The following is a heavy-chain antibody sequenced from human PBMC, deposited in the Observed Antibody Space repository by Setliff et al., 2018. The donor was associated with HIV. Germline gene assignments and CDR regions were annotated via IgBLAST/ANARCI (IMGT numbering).Heavy chain of an antibody. J-gene: IGHJ6*02. V-gene: IGHV3-74*01. CDR1: GFDFSNYW. D-gene: IGHD3-10*01. CDR2: IDAAGSTT. Sequence: PGGSLRLSCAAAGFDFSNYWIHWVRQVAGKGLVWVSRIDAAGSTTAFADSVRGRFTIFRDNTKNTVYLQMDSLRAEDTAVYYCARAAYYNGLDVWGQGTTVTVSS. CDR3: ARAAYYNGLDV.